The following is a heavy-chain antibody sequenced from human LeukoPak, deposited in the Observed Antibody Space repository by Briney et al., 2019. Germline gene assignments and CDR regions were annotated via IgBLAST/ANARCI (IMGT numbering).Heavy chain of an antibody. CDR2: IYHSGST. CDR1: GYSISSGYY. CDR3: ARDGYNSKTSIDY. D-gene: IGHD5-24*01. Sequence: PSETLSLTXAVSGYSISSGYYWGWIRQPPGKGLEWIGSIYHSGSTYYNPSLKSRVTISVDTSKNQFSLKLSSVTAADTAVYYCARDGYNSKTSIDYWGQGTLVTVSS. J-gene: IGHJ4*02. V-gene: IGHV4-38-2*02.